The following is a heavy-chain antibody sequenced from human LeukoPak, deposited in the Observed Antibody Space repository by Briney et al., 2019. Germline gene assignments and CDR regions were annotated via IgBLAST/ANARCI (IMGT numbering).Heavy chain of an antibody. V-gene: IGHV4-39*07. Sequence: SETLSLTCTVSGGFISSSSYYWGWIRQPPGKGLEWIGSIYYSGSTYYNPSLKSRVTISVDTSKNQFSLKLSSVTAADTAVYYCARRKQQLGHFDYWGQGTLVTVSS. D-gene: IGHD6-13*01. CDR1: GGFISSSSYY. J-gene: IGHJ4*02. CDR2: IYYSGST. CDR3: ARRKQQLGHFDY.